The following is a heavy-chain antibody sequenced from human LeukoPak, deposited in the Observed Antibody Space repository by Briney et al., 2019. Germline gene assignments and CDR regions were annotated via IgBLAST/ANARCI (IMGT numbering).Heavy chain of an antibody. D-gene: IGHD3-22*01. Sequence: GGSLRLSCAASGFTFSTYWMHWVRQDPGKGLVWVSRISSDASITSYADPVKGRFTISRDNAKNTLYLQMNSLRAEDTAVYYCAREIYYDSSGYSYGNWGQGTLVTVSS. J-gene: IGHJ4*02. V-gene: IGHV3-74*01. CDR1: GFTFSTYW. CDR3: AREIYYDSSGYSYGN. CDR2: ISSDASIT.